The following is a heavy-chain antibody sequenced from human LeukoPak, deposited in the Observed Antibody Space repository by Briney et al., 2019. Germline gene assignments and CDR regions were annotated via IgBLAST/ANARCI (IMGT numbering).Heavy chain of an antibody. CDR1: GYTFTGHY. Sequence: ASVKVSCTASGYTFTGHYMHWVRQAPGQGLEWMGWINPNSGGTSYAQRFQGRVTMTSDTSISTAYMDLSRLTSGDTAVYYCARVGWGSSYFFDYWGQGTLVTVSS. J-gene: IGHJ4*02. CDR2: INPNSGGT. CDR3: ARVGWGSSYFFDY. D-gene: IGHD2-21*01. V-gene: IGHV1-2*02.